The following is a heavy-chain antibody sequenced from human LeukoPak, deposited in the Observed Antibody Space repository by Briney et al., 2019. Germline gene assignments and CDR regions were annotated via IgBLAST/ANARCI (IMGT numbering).Heavy chain of an antibody. CDR2: IYNGGST. J-gene: IGHJ4*02. V-gene: IGHV3-66*01. D-gene: IGHD3-22*01. CDR3: ARELYYYDSSLDY. Sequence: PGGSLRLSCAASGFTVSSNYMSWVRQAPGKGLEWVSVIYNGGSTYYADSVKGRFTISRDNSKNTLYLQMNSLRAEDTAVYYCARELYYYDSSLDYWGQGTLVTVSS. CDR1: GFTVSSNY.